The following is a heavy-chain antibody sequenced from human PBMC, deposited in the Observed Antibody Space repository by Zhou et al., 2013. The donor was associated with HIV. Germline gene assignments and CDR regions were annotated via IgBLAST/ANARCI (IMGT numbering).Heavy chain of an antibody. CDR3: ARPRGTRFTTMARGARSNYFDY. D-gene: IGHD3-10*01. CDR2: MNPNSGNT. CDR1: GYTFTNYD. V-gene: IGHV1-8*01. J-gene: IGHJ4*02. Sequence: QVQLVQSGAEMKKPGASVKVSCKASGYTFTNYDINWVRQATGQGLEWMGWMNPNSGNTGYAQKFQGRITMTRNTSISTAYMELSSLRSEDTAVYYCARPRGTRFTTMARGARSNYFDYWGQGTLVTVSS.